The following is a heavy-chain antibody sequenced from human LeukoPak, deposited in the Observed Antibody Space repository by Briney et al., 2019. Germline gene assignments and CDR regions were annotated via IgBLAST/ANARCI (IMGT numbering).Heavy chain of an antibody. D-gene: IGHD2-15*01. V-gene: IGHV3-30*01. CDR1: GFTFSSYA. J-gene: IGHJ6*03. CDR2: ISYDGSNK. Sequence: GGSLRLSCAASGFTFSSYAMHWVRQAPGEGLEWVAVISYDGSNKYYADSVKGRFTISRDNSKDTLYLQMNSLRAKDTAVYYCARGGGGSRSEYMDVWGKGTTVTVSS. CDR3: ARGGGGSRSEYMDV.